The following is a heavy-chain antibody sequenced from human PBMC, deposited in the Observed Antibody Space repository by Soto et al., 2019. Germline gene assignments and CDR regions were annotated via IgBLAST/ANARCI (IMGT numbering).Heavy chain of an antibody. CDR3: AGDPPPSERRRPPTWAFED. CDR1: GGSFTGDY. J-gene: IGHJ4*02. D-gene: IGHD3-16*01. Sequence: QVQLQESGPGLVKPSETLSLTCSVSGGSFTGDYWTWIRHPAGKGLEWIGRVSGNGGESPIYKPSLNTGVTMSVDTSTTQFSLKLTAVTAADTAVYYCAGDPPPSERRRPPTWAFEDWGQGVLVSVSS. CDR2: VSGNGGESP. V-gene: IGHV4-4*07.